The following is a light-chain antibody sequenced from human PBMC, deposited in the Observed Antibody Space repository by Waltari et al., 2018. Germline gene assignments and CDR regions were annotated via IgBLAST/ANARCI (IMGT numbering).Light chain of an antibody. V-gene: IGKV3-11*01. CDR3: QQRSNWPRT. Sequence: DIVLTHSPASLSLSPGQSATLSCRANQNVFTYIAWYQQRPGQAPRLLVYDTSNRATGIPARFSGSGSATDFTLTISGLEPEDSAIYYCQQRSNWPRTFGQGTRLEIK. J-gene: IGKJ5*01. CDR1: QNVFTY. CDR2: DTS.